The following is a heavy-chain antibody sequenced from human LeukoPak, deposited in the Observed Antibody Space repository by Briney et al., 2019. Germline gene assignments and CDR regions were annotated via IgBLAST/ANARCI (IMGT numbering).Heavy chain of an antibody. CDR1: GGSISSGGYY. Sequence: SQTLSLTCTVSGGSISSGGYYWSWIRQPPGKGLEWIGYIYYSGSTNYNPSLKSRVTISVDTSKNQFSLKLSSVTAADTAVYYCARSFIAVAGSFDYWGQGTLVTVSS. J-gene: IGHJ4*02. CDR3: ARSFIAVAGSFDY. V-gene: IGHV4-61*08. D-gene: IGHD6-19*01. CDR2: IYYSGST.